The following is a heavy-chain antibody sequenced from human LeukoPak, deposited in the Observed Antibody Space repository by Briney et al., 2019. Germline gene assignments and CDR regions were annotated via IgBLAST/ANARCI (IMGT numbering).Heavy chain of an antibody. CDR2: ISSSGSTI. J-gene: IGHJ4*02. CDR3: ARDLTHTLYYDS. CDR1: GFTFSDYY. Sequence: PGGSLRLSCAASGFTFSDYYMSWIRQAPGKGLEWVSYISSSGSTIYYADSVKGRFTISRDNAKNSLYLQMNSLKTEDTAVYYCARDLTHTLYYDSWGQGTLVTVSS. D-gene: IGHD2-15*01. V-gene: IGHV3-11*01.